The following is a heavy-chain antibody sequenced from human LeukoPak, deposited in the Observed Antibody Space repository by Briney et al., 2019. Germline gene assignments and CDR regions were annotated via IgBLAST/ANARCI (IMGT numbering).Heavy chain of an antibody. CDR1: GFTFSSYA. V-gene: IGHV3-30-3*01. CDR2: ISYDGSNK. D-gene: IGHD2-2*01. J-gene: IGHJ6*02. CDR3: AKELSAAASTGMDV. Sequence: GGSLRLSCAASGFTFSSYAMHWVRQAPGKGLEWVAVISYDGSNKYYADSVKGRFTISRDNSKDTLYLQMNSLRAEDTAVYYCAKELSAAASTGMDVWGQGTTVIVSS.